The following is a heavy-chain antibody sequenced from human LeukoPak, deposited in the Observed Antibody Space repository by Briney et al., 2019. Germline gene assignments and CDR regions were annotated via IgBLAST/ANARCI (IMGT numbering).Heavy chain of an antibody. CDR2: INWNGGST. J-gene: IGHJ4*02. CDR1: GFTFDDYG. CDR3: ARSTSSGYDY. D-gene: IGHD6-6*01. Sequence: GGSLRLSCAASGFTFDDYGMSWVRQAPGKGLEWVSGINWNGGSTGYADSVKGRFTVSRDNAKNTLYLQMNSLGAEDTAVYYCARSTSSGYDYWGQGTLVTVSS. V-gene: IGHV3-20*04.